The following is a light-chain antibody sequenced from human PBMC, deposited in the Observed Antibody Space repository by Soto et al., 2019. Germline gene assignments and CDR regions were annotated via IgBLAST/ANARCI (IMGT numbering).Light chain of an antibody. J-gene: IGLJ1*01. CDR3: CSYASTTHV. Sequence: QSALTQPPSVSGSPGQSVTISCTGTSSDIGGYNYVSWYQQLPGKAPKVMIYDVSKRPSGVPDRFSGSNSGNTASLTISGLQAEDEAYYYCCSYASTTHVFGTGTKLTVL. CDR2: DVS. CDR1: SSDIGGYNY. V-gene: IGLV2-11*01.